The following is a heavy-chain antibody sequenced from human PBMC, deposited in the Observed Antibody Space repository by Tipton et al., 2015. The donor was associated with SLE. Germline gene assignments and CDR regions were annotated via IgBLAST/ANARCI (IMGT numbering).Heavy chain of an antibody. CDR2: IYHSGST. Sequence: TLSLTCAVSGYSISSGYYWGWIRQPPGEGLEWIGSIYHSGSTHYNPPLKSRVTTSIDTPKSQFSLKLSSVTAADTAVYYCTKGSGWYKDWGQGTLVTVSS. V-gene: IGHV4-38-2*01. CDR3: TKGSGWYKD. CDR1: GYSISSGYY. D-gene: IGHD6-19*01. J-gene: IGHJ4*02.